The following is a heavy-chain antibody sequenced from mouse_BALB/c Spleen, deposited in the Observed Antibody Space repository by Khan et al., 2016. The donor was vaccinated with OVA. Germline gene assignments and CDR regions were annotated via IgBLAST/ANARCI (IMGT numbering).Heavy chain of an antibody. V-gene: IGHV3-2*02. CDR2: ISYSGST. Sequence: EVQLQESGPGLVKPSQSLSLTCPVTGYSITSGYGRNWIRQFPGNKLECMGNISYSGSTNYNPSLKSRISITRDTSKNQFFLQLNSVTTEDTATYDCARTARIKYWGQGTTLTVSS. CDR1: GYSITSGYG. D-gene: IGHD1-2*01. J-gene: IGHJ2*01. CDR3: ARTARIKY.